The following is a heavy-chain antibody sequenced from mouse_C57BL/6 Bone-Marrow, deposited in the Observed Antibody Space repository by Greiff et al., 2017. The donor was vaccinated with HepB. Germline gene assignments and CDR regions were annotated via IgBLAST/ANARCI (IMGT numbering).Heavy chain of an antibody. CDR2: ISSGGSYT. V-gene: IGHV5-6*01. J-gene: IGHJ3*01. D-gene: IGHD1-1*02. CDR3: ARLLWSFAY. CDR1: GFTFSSYG. Sequence: EVQLVESGGDLVKPGGSLKLSCAASGFTFSSYGMSWVRQTPDKRLEWVATISSGGSYTYYPDSVKGRFTISRDNAKNTLDLQMSRLKSEDTAMYYCARLLWSFAYWGQGTLVTVSA.